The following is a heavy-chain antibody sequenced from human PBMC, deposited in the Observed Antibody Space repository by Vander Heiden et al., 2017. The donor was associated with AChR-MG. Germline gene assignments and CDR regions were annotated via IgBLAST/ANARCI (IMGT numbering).Heavy chain of an antibody. D-gene: IGHD6-19*01. CDR3: AHKAVAGDYYFDY. J-gene: IGHJ4*02. V-gene: IGHV2-5*02. Sequence: QITLEESGPTLVKPTQTLTLTCTFSGFSLSTSAVGVGWIRQSPGGALEWLALSYWDEAKRYNPSLKTRLTVTKDTSKNQVVLTRTNMDPLDTATYYCAHKAVAGDYYFDYWGRGTLVTVSS. CDR2: SYWDEAK. CDR1: GFSLSTSAVG.